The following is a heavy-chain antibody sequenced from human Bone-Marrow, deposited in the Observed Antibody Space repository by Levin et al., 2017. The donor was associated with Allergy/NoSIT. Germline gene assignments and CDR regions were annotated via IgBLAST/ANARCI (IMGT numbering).Heavy chain of an antibody. V-gene: IGHV3-23*01. CDR2: ISGSGGST. Sequence: GESLKISCAASGFTFNTYAMTWVRQAPGKGLEWVSGISGSGGSTYYADSVKGRFAISRDNSKNTLYLQMDSLRDEDTALYYCAKGYCTTTGCDRFDYWGQGTLVTVSS. CDR3: AKGYCTTTGCDRFDY. D-gene: IGHD2-2*01. J-gene: IGHJ4*02. CDR1: GFTFNTYA.